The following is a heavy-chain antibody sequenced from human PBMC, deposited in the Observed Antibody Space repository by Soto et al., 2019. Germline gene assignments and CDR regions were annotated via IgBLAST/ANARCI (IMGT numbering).Heavy chain of an antibody. D-gene: IGHD6-13*01. CDR1: GFTFDDYA. CDR3: AKGQLGIAAAGLPYWYFDL. J-gene: IGHJ2*01. V-gene: IGHV3-9*01. Sequence: EVQLVESGGGLVQPGRSLRLSCAASGFTFDDYAMHWVRQAPGKGLEWVSGISWNSGSIGYADSVKGRFTISRDNAKKSLYLQMNRLRAEDTALYYCAKGQLGIAAAGLPYWYFDLWGRGTLVTVSS. CDR2: ISWNSGSI.